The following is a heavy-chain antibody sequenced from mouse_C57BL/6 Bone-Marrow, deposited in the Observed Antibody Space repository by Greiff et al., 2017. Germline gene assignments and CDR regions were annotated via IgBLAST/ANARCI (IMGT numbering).Heavy chain of an antibody. CDR2: IYPRSGNT. Sequence: QVQLQQSGAELARPGASVKLSCKASGYTFTSYGISWVKQRTGQGLEWIGEIYPRSGNTYYNEKFKGKATLTADKSSSTAYMELRSLTSEDSAVYFCASPKSYYDYDGFAYWGQGTLVTVSA. CDR3: ASPKSYYDYDGFAY. D-gene: IGHD2-4*01. J-gene: IGHJ3*01. V-gene: IGHV1-81*01. CDR1: GYTFTSYG.